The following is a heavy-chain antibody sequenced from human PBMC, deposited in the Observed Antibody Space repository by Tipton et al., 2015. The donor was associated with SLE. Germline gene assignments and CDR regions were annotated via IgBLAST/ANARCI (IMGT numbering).Heavy chain of an antibody. CDR3: AREPVYYYYYMEV. Sequence: TLSLTCVVSGVSISSENWWSWVRQSPGEGLEWIGEIFHSGSTYYNPSLKSRVTISVDTSKNQFSLKLSSVTAADTAVYYCAREPVYYYYYMEVWGKGTTVTVSS. CDR1: GVSISSENW. V-gene: IGHV4-4*02. CDR2: IFHSGST. J-gene: IGHJ6*03.